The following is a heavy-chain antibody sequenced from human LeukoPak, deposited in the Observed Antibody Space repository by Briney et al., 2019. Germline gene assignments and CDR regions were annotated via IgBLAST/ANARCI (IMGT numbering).Heavy chain of an antibody. Sequence: PSETLSLTCAVYGGSFSGYYWSWIRQPPGKGLEWIGRIPIRGSTQYQPSFNSRVTISADTSKNQFSLNLNSVTAADTAVYYCARGRQDTSAFDIWGQGTVVTVSS. CDR1: GGSFSGYY. CDR2: IPIRGST. CDR3: ARGRQDTSAFDI. V-gene: IGHV4-34*01. J-gene: IGHJ3*02.